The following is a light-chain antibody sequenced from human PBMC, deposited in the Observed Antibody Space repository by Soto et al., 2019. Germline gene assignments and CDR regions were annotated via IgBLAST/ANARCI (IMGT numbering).Light chain of an antibody. V-gene: IGKV1-39*01. CDR1: QSIDMY. J-gene: IGKJ2*01. CDR2: GAS. CDR3: QQSWHSFRT. Sequence: DIQMTQSPSSLSASVGDRVTITCRASQSIDMYLSWYQLKPGKAPRLLIYGASTLQSGVPSRFSGSGSGTDFILTIKSLQPEDFATYYCQQSWHSFRTFGQGTKVDIK.